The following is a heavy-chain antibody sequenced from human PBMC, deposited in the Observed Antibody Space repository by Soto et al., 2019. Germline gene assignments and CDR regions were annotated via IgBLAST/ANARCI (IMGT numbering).Heavy chain of an antibody. J-gene: IGHJ6*03. CDR3: ARDVRGVVTQISLYYYYYYMDV. CDR2: INAGNGNT. V-gene: IGHV1-3*01. Sequence: ASVKVSCKASGYTFTSYAMHWVRQAPGQRLEWMGWINAGNGNTKYSQKFQGRVTITRDTSASTAYMELSSLRSEDTAVYYCARDVRGVVTQISLYYYYYYMDVWGKGTTVTVSS. CDR1: GYTFTSYA. D-gene: IGHD3-3*01.